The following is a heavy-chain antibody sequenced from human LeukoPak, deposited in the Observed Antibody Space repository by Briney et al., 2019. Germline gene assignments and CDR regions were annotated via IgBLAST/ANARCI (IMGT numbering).Heavy chain of an antibody. CDR3: AKPRYSSSWHDAFDI. D-gene: IGHD6-13*01. V-gene: IGHV3-23*01. Sequence: GGSLRLSCAASGFTFSSYGMSWVRQAPGKGLEWVSAISGSGGSTYYADSVKGRFTISRDNSKNTLYLQMNSLRAEDTAVYYCAKPRYSSSWHDAFDIWGQGTMVTVSS. CDR2: ISGSGGST. J-gene: IGHJ3*02. CDR1: GFTFSSYG.